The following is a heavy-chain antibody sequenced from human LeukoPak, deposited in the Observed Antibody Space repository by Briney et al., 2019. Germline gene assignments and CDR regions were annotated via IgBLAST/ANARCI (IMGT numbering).Heavy chain of an antibody. Sequence: GGSLRLSCAASGFTFSSYAMSWVRQAPGKGLEWVSAISGSGGSTYYAGSVKGRFTTSRDNSKNTLYLQMNSLRAEDTAVYYCAKDPGRFLEWLLLDYWGQGTLVTVSS. D-gene: IGHD3-3*01. J-gene: IGHJ4*02. CDR2: ISGSGGST. CDR1: GFTFSSYA. V-gene: IGHV3-23*01. CDR3: AKDPGRFLEWLLLDY.